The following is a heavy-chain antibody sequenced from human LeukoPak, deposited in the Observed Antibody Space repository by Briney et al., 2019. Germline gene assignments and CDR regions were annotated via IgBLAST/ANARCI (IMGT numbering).Heavy chain of an antibody. CDR1: GGSISSYY. Sequence: PSETLSLTCTVSGGSISSYYWSWIRQPPGKGLEWIGYIYYSGSTNYSPSLKSRVTISKDTSNNQVSLKLTSVTAADTAVYYCATGSGDFDHWGQGTLVTVSS. CDR3: ATGSGDFDH. V-gene: IGHV4-59*12. CDR2: IYYSGST. J-gene: IGHJ4*02. D-gene: IGHD7-27*01.